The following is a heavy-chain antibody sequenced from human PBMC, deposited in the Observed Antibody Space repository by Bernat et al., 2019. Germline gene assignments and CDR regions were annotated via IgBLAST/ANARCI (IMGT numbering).Heavy chain of an antibody. Sequence: QVQLVQSGAEVKKPGSSVKVSCKASGGTFNSYAISWVRQAPGQGLEWMGGIIPIFGTANYAQKFQGRVTIPADESTSTAYRERSSRGSEDTAVYYCAGGRYYDFWGGPRNISYYYYMDVWGKGTTVTVSS. V-gene: IGHV1-69*01. D-gene: IGHD3-3*01. CDR1: GGTFNSYA. CDR2: IIPIFGTA. J-gene: IGHJ6*03. CDR3: AGGRYYDFWGGPRNISYYYYMDV.